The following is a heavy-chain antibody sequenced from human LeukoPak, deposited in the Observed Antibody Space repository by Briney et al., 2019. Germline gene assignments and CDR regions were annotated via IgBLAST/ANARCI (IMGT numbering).Heavy chain of an antibody. D-gene: IGHD4-23*01. J-gene: IGHJ3*02. Sequence: SETLSLTCTVSGGSISSYYWSWIRQPAGKGLEWIGRIYTSGSTNYNPSLKSRVTMSVDTSKNQFSLKLSSVTAADTAVCYCARDLWGDYAGALDAFDIWGQGTMVTVSS. V-gene: IGHV4-4*07. CDR3: ARDLWGDYAGALDAFDI. CDR1: GGSISSYY. CDR2: IYTSGST.